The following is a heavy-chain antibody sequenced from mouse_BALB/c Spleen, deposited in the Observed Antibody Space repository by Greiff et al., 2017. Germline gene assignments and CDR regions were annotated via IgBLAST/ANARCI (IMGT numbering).Heavy chain of an antibody. D-gene: IGHD1-1*01. CDR1: GFTFTDYY. V-gene: IGHV7-3*02. J-gene: IGHJ3*01. CDR3: ARDYYGSSLAWFAY. Sequence: VNLVESGGGLVQPGGSLRLSCATSGFTFTDYYMSWVRQPPGKALEWLGFIRNKANGYTTEYSASVKGRFTISRDNSQSILYLQMNTLRAEDSATYYCARDYYGSSLAWFAYWGQGTLVTVSA. CDR2: IRNKANGYTT.